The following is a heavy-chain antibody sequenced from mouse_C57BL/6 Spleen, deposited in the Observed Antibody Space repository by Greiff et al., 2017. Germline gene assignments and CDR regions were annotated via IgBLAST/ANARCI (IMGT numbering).Heavy chain of an antibody. Sequence: VQLQPPWAELVKPGASVQLSCTASGYTFTSYWMHWVKQRPGQGLAWIGIIHPTCGSTHYNEKFKSKATLTVDKSSSTAYMQLSSLTSEDSAVYYCAREGYYFDYWGQGTTLTVSS. CDR3: AREGYYFDY. J-gene: IGHJ2*01. CDR2: IHPTCGST. CDR1: GYTFTSYW. V-gene: IGHV1-64*01.